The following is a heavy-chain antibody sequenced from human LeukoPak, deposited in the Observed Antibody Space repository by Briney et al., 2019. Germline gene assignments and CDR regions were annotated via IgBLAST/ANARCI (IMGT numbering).Heavy chain of an antibody. CDR1: GFTVSSNY. Sequence: PGGSLRLSCAASGFTVSSNYMSWVRQAPGKGLEWVSVIYSGDSTYYADSVKGRFTISRDNFKNTLYLQMNSLRADDTAVYYCATDYYGSGSYYNLHFDYWGQGALVTVSS. V-gene: IGHV3-53*01. CDR2: IYSGDST. J-gene: IGHJ4*02. D-gene: IGHD3-10*01. CDR3: ATDYYGSGSYYNLHFDY.